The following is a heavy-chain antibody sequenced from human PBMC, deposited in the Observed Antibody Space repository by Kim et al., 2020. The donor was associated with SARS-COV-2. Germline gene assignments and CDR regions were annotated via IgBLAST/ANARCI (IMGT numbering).Heavy chain of an antibody. Sequence: TNYADSVKGRFTISRDNAKNSLYLQRNSLRAEDTAVYYCARDFDTAMADYWGQGTLVTVSS. CDR2: T. CDR3: ARDFDTAMADY. J-gene: IGHJ4*02. V-gene: IGHV3-11*05. D-gene: IGHD5-18*01.